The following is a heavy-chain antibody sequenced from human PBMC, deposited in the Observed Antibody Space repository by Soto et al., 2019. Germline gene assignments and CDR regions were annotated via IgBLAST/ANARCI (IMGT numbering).Heavy chain of an antibody. D-gene: IGHD6-19*01. V-gene: IGHV2-5*02. CDR1: GFSLSTTGVG. CDR3: ARRVTWLYYLDY. Sequence: QITLKESGPTLVKPTQTLTLTCTFSGFSLSTTGVGVGWIRQPPGKALEWLAVIFGDDAKRYSPSLKTRLTTTKDTSKNQVVHTMTNLDHVDTATYDCARRVTWLYYLDYWGQGALVTVSS. CDR2: IFGDDAK. J-gene: IGHJ4*02.